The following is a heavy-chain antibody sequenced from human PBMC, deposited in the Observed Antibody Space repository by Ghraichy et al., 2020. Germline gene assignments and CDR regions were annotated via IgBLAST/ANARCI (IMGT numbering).Heavy chain of an antibody. J-gene: IGHJ4*02. V-gene: IGHV3-48*01. Sequence: GGSLRLSCSASGFTLSTYSMNWVRQAPGKGLEWVSYISSSSDDIYYADSVKGRFTISRDNAKNPLYLQMNSLRAEDTAVYYCARDLMEDAHSSGWEPGGFWGQGTLVTVSS. CDR1: GFTLSTYS. CDR2: ISSSSDDI. D-gene: IGHD6-19*01. CDR3: ARDLMEDAHSSGWEPGGF.